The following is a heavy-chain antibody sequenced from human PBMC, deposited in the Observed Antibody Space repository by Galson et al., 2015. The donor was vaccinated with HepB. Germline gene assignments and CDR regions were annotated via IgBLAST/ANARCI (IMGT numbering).Heavy chain of an antibody. D-gene: IGHD1-1*01. V-gene: IGHV3-15*01. CDR2: IKSKTDGGTT. J-gene: IGHJ3*02. CDR3: TTEVGWNDWGDGTDAFDI. Sequence: SLRLSCAASGFTFSNAWMSWVRQAPGKGLEWVGRIKSKTDGGTTDYAAPVKGRFTISRDDSKNTLYLQMNSLKTEDTAVYYCTTEVGWNDWGDGTDAFDIWGQGTMVTVSS. CDR1: GFTFSNAW.